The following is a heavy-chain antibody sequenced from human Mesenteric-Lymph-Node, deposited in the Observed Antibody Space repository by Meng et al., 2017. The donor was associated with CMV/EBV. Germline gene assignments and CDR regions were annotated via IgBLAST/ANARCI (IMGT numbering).Heavy chain of an antibody. CDR3: TRGARVGELGVGNWFGP. J-gene: IGHJ5*02. CDR2: IFYSGRP. Sequence: SETLSLTCTVSGDFISSSHYWWGWIRQPPGKGLEWIGSIFYSGRPYFDPSLKSRVTISIDTSKNQFSLKLSSVTAADTALYYCTRGARVGELGVGNWFGPWGQGTLVTVSS. V-gene: IGHV4-39*07. D-gene: IGHD1-26*01. CDR1: GDFISSSHYW.